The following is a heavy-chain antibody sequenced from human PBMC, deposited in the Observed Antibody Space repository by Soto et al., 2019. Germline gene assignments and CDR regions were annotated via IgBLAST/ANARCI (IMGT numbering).Heavy chain of an antibody. Sequence: GASVKVSCKDSGYTFTGYYMHWVRQAPGQGLEWMGWINPNSGGTNYAQKFQGRVTMTRDTSISTAYMELSRLRSDDTAVYYCARDXGSYDILTGYWNGAFDIWGQGTMVTVSS. CDR2: INPNSGGT. J-gene: IGHJ3*02. V-gene: IGHV1-2*02. D-gene: IGHD3-9*01. CDR3: ARDXGSYDILTGYWNGAFDI. CDR1: GYTFTGYY.